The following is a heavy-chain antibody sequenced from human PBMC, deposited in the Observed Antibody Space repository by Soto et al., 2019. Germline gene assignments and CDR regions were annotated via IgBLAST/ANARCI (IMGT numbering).Heavy chain of an antibody. V-gene: IGHV3-23*01. J-gene: IGHJ4*02. CDR1: GFTFSSYP. CDR2: ISGSDGST. D-gene: IGHD3-22*01. Sequence: EVQLLESGGNSVQPGGSLRLSCAASGFTFSSYPMSWVRQAPGKGLEWVSGISGSDGSTYYADSVKGRFTISRDNSKNTLYLQMNSLRAEDTAVYHCAKSGLSITMIVMEPFDFWGQGTLVTVSS. CDR3: AKSGLSITMIVMEPFDF.